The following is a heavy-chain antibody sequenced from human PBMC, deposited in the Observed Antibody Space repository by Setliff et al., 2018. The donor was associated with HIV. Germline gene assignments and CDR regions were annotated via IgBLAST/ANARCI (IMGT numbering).Heavy chain of an antibody. Sequence: SETLSLTCNVSGDSLNTYYWSWIRQSGGKGLEWIGRIYASGKTTFNPSLKSRVRMSVDTSKNQFSLRLTSVTAPDTAVYYCARGNNDLESFDYWGQGALVTVSS. J-gene: IGHJ4*02. CDR2: IYASGKT. CDR1: GDSLNTYY. D-gene: IGHD3-3*01. V-gene: IGHV4-4*07. CDR3: ARGNNDLESFDY.